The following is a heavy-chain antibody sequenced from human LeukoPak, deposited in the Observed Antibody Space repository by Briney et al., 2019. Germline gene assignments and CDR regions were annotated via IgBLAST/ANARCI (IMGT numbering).Heavy chain of an antibody. CDR1: VGSISIRSYY. V-gene: IGHV4-39*01. Sequence: SETLSLTCTVSVGSISIRSYYCGWIRQPAGKGVEWLGTIYYNGGTYYTPSLKSRVTVSVDTSKNKSYLKLTSVTAADTAVYYCGREDRVGAATGSDHWGQGTLVTVSS. D-gene: IGHD1-26*01. CDR2: IYYNGGT. J-gene: IGHJ4*02. CDR3: GREDRVGAATGSDH.